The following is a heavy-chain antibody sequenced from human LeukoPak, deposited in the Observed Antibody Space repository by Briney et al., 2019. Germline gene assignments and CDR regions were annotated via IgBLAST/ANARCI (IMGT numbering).Heavy chain of an antibody. CDR1: GFTFSDFG. Sequence: QPGGSLRLSCAASGFTFSDFGMTWVRQAPGKGLEWASYISSSSLSIYYADSVKGRFTISRDNARNSLYLQMNSLRAEDTAMYYCARDATPTQLWFRGSFDYWGLGALVTVAS. D-gene: IGHD5-18*01. J-gene: IGHJ4*02. CDR3: ARDATPTQLWFRGSFDY. V-gene: IGHV3-48*01. CDR2: ISSSSLSI.